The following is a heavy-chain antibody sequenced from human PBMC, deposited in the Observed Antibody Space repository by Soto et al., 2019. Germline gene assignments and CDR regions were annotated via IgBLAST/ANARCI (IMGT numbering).Heavy chain of an antibody. Sequence: ASVKVSCKASGYTFTGYYMHWVRQAPGQGLEWMGWINPDSGGTNYAQKFQGRVTMTRDTSISTAYMELSRLRSDDTAVYYCARGTGSGYYYIFDYWGQGTLVTVSS. CDR2: INPDSGGT. J-gene: IGHJ4*02. V-gene: IGHV1-2*02. CDR1: GYTFTGYY. D-gene: IGHD3-22*01. CDR3: ARGTGSGYYYIFDY.